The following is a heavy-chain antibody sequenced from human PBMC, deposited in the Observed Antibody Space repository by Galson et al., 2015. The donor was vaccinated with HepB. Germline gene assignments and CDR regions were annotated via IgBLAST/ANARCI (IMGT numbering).Heavy chain of an antibody. D-gene: IGHD3-10*01. CDR1: GFTFSTYD. J-gene: IGHJ4*02. V-gene: IGHV3-30*18. CDR2: ISYDGNNK. CDR3: AKDTYYYGSGTDYKYYFDC. Sequence: SLRLSCAASGFTFSTYDMHWVRQAPGKGLEWVAFISYDGNNKYYADSVKGRFTISRDNSKNTLYLQMNTLRAEDTAVYYCAKDTYYYGSGTDYKYYFDCWGQGTLVTVSS.